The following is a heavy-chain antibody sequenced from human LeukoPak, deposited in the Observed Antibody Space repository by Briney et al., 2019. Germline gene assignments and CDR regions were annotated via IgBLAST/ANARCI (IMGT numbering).Heavy chain of an antibody. CDR2: ISVYNGNT. J-gene: IGHJ4*02. CDR1: GSTYTNYG. V-gene: IGHV1-18*01. D-gene: IGHD4-23*01. Sequence: ASMNVSCKVSGSTYTNYGITWVRQAPGQGLEWMGWISVYNGNTNYAQKLQGRVTMTADTSTGTAYLELRTLSSDDTAVYYCAQIGYGGNWAHYWGQGTLVTVSS. CDR3: AQIGYGGNWAHY.